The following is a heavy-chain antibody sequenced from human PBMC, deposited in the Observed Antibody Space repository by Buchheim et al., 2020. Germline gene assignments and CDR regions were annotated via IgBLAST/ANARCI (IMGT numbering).Heavy chain of an antibody. CDR2: INHSGST. D-gene: IGHD3-3*01. Sequence: QVQLQQWGAGLLKPSETLSLTCAVYGGSFSGYYWSWIRQPPGKGLEWIGEINHSGSTNYNPSLKSRVTISVDTSKNQFSLKLSSVTAADTAVYYCARVAVEYDFWSGYFTYYYMDVWGKGTT. V-gene: IGHV4-34*01. CDR3: ARVAVEYDFWSGYFTYYYMDV. J-gene: IGHJ6*03. CDR1: GGSFSGYY.